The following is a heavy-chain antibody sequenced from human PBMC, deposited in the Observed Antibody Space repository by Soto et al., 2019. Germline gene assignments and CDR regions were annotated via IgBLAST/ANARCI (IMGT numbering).Heavy chain of an antibody. V-gene: IGHV1-18*01. D-gene: IGHD2-15*01. CDR3: VRAGNYCSGDRRPPSYYFSYMDV. CDR2: IRAYDGNT. Sequence: QVQLVQSGAEVKKPGASVRISCKASGYTFTTYGISWVRQAPGQGLEWMGWIRAYDGNTNYARILQGRGTMTTDTSTSTAYMELGSLRSDDTAVYYCVRAGNYCSGDRRPPSYYFSYMDVWGKGTTLNVSS. CDR1: GYTFTTYG. J-gene: IGHJ6*03.